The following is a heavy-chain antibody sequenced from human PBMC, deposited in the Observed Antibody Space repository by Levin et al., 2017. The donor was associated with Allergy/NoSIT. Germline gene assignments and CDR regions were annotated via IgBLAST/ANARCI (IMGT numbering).Heavy chain of an antibody. Sequence: GESLKISCKTSGYTFTSYGISWVRQAPGQGLEWMGWSGAYNGNTNYAQKFQGRVTLTTDTSTSTAYMELRSLRSDDTAVYYCARSGTSSWDWFDPWGQGTLVTVSS. CDR3: ARSGTSSWDWFDP. CDR2: SGAYNGNT. V-gene: IGHV1-18*01. J-gene: IGHJ5*02. CDR1: GYTFTSYG. D-gene: IGHD6-13*01.